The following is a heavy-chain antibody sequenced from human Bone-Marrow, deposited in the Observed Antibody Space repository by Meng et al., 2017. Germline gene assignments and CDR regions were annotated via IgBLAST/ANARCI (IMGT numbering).Heavy chain of an antibody. Sequence: QLQLQESGPGLVKPAETLSLTCTVSGGSISSRSYYWGWIRQPPGKGLEWIGSIYYSGSTYDNPSLKRRVTISVDTSKNQFSLKLSSVTAADPDMYYCARQGFLEWLLYRGNWFDPWGQGTLVTVSS. CDR3: ARQGFLEWLLYRGNWFDP. D-gene: IGHD3-3*01. J-gene: IGHJ5*02. V-gene: IGHV4-39*01. CDR1: GGSISSRSYY. CDR2: IYYSGST.